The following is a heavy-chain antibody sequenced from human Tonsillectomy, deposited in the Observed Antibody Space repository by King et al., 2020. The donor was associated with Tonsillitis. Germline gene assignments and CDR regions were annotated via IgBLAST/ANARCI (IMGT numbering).Heavy chain of an antibody. CDR1: GASISSYY. Sequence: QLQESGPGLAKPSETLSLTCTVSGASISSYYWSWIRQPPGKGLEWIGYIYYSGSTKYNPSLKSRLTISVDTSKNQFSLKLSSVTAADTAVYYCAGAPFYDRAGDAFDMWGQGTMVTVSS. CDR2: IYYSGST. D-gene: IGHD3-22*01. CDR3: AGAPFYDRAGDAFDM. J-gene: IGHJ3*02. V-gene: IGHV4-59*01.